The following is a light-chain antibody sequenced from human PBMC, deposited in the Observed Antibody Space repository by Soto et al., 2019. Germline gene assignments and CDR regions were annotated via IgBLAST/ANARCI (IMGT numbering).Light chain of an antibody. CDR2: GAS. CDR3: QQYNNWLST. CDR1: QSVSSN. V-gene: IGKV3-15*01. Sequence: EIVMTQSPATLSVSPGERATLSCRASQSVSSNLAWYQQKPGQAPRLLIYGASTRATGIPARFSGSGSWTEFTFSISGQQSEDFAVYYCQQYNNWLSTFGGGTKVEIK. J-gene: IGKJ4*01.